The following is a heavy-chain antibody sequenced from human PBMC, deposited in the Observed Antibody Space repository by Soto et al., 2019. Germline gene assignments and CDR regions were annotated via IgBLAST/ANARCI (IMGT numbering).Heavy chain of an antibody. D-gene: IGHD1-26*01. CDR1: GGSISSYY. CDR3: ARDGVVGTVDYYYGMDV. CDR2: IYTSGST. Sequence: SETLSLTCTVSGGSISSYYWSWIRQSAGKGLEWIGRIYTSGSTNYNPSLKSRVTMSVDTSKNQFSLKLSSVTAADTAVYYCARDGVVGTVDYYYGMDVWGQGTTVTVSS. J-gene: IGHJ6*02. V-gene: IGHV4-4*07.